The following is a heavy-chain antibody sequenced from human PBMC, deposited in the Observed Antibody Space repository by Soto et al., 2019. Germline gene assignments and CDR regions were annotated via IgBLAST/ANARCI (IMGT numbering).Heavy chain of an antibody. V-gene: IGHV4-59*08. D-gene: IGHD4-17*01. CDR1: GGSISSYY. CDR2: IYYSGST. J-gene: IGHJ4*02. Sequence: PSETLSLTCTVSGGSISSYYWSWIRQPPGKGLEWIGYIYYSGSTNYNPSLKSRVTISVDTSKNQFSLKLSSVTAADTAVYYCARQSPYGDYAWDYWGQGTLVTVS. CDR3: ARQSPYGDYAWDY.